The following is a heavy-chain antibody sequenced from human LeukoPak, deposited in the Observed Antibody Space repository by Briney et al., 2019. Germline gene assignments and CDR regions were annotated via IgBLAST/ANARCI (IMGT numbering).Heavy chain of an antibody. CDR2: ISGSGGST. D-gene: IGHD6-6*01. Sequence: GGSLRLSCAASGFTFSSYAMSWVRQAPGKGLEWVSAISGSGGSTYYADSVKGRFTISRDNSKNTLYLQMNSLRAEDTAVYYCARRIAARPRGDAFDIWGQGTMVTVSS. CDR1: GFTFSSYA. CDR3: ARRIAARPRGDAFDI. V-gene: IGHV3-23*01. J-gene: IGHJ3*02.